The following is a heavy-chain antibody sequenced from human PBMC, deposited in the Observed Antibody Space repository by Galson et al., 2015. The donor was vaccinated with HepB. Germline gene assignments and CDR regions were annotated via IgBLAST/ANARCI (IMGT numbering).Heavy chain of an antibody. V-gene: IGHV1-18*04. J-gene: IGHJ6*02. CDR1: GYTFTSYG. Sequence: SVKVSCKASGYTFTSYGISWVRQAPGQGLEWMGWISAYNGNTNYTQKLQGRVAMTSDTSTSTAYMELKSLRSDDTAVYYCARSGYYYGMDVWGQGTTVTVSS. CDR3: ARSGYYYGMDV. CDR2: ISAYNGNT.